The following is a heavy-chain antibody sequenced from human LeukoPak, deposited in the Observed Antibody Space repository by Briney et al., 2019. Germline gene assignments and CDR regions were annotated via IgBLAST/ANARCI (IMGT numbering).Heavy chain of an antibody. CDR2: ISSSSSTI. CDR3: ARVYPHYYYYGMDV. J-gene: IGHJ6*02. Sequence: GGSLRLSCAASGFTFSSYSMNWVRQAPGKGLEWVSCISSSSSTIYYADSVKGRFTISRDNAKNSLYLQMNSLRAEDTAVYYCARVYPHYYYYGMDVWGQGTTVTVSS. D-gene: IGHD2-2*01. V-gene: IGHV3-48*04. CDR1: GFTFSSYS.